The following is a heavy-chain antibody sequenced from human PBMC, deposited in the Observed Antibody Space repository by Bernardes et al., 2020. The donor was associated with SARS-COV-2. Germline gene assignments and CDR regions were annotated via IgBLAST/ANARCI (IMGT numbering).Heavy chain of an antibody. D-gene: IGHD3-22*01. V-gene: IGHV1-2*02. CDR1: GYTFTDYY. CDR3: ARGHYDSSGPPGGFDP. Sequence: ASVKVSCKASGYTFTDYYMSWVRQAPGQGLEWMGWINPNSGGTNYAQKFQGRVTMTCDTSISTAYMELSRLRSDDTAVYYCARGHYDSSGPPGGFDPWGQGTLVTVSS. J-gene: IGHJ5*02. CDR2: INPNSGGT.